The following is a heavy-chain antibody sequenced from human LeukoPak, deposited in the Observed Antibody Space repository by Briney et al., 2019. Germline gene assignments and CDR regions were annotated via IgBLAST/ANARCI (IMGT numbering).Heavy chain of an antibody. V-gene: IGHV4-34*01. Sequence: SETLSLTCAVYGGSFSGYYWSWIRQPPGKGLERIGEINHSGSTNYNPFLKSRVTISVDTSKNQFSLKLSSVTAADTAVYYCARGEIGYDYVWGSYRPRHYFDYWGQGTLVTVSS. J-gene: IGHJ4*02. D-gene: IGHD3-16*02. CDR3: ARGEIGYDYVWGSYRPRHYFDY. CDR1: GGSFSGYY. CDR2: INHSGST.